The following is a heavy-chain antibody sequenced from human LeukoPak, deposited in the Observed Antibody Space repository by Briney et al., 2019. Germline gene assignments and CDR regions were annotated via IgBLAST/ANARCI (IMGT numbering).Heavy chain of an antibody. J-gene: IGHJ4*02. V-gene: IGHV3-48*03. D-gene: IGHD4-17*01. CDR2: ISSSAGTI. CDR3: AREASSGDLEY. Sequence: GGSLRLSRAASGFTFSGYEMNWVRQAPGKGLEWVSYISSSAGTIYYTDSVKGRFTISRDNAKNSLYLQMNSLRAEDTAVYYCAREASSGDLEYWGQGTLVTVSS. CDR1: GFTFSGYE.